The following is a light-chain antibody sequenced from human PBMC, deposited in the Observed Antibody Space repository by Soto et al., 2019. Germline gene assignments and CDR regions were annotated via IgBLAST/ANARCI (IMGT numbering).Light chain of an antibody. CDR1: QGVGTL. Sequence: DIQMTQSPSTLSASVGGRVTITCRASQGVGTLLAWYQQKPGKVPKLLIYDASNLQSGVPSRFSGSGSGTEFTLTITTLQPDDFATYFCQHYRRNTWSFGPGTKVDI. J-gene: IGKJ1*01. CDR3: QHYRRNTWS. V-gene: IGKV1-5*01. CDR2: DAS.